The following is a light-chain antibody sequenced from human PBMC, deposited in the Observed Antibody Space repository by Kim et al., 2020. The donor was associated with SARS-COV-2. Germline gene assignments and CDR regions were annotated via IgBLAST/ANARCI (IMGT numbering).Light chain of an antibody. V-gene: IGLV3-25*03. J-gene: IGLJ2*01. Sequence: PGRAPILVLYRDKERPSWIPERFSGSRSGITLTLTITGVQTEDEADYFCQSADISGIFWILGGGTQLTVL. CDR3: QSADISGIFWI. CDR2: RDK.